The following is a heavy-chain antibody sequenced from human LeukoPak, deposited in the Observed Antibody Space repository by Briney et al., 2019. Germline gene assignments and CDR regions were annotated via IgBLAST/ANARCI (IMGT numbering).Heavy chain of an antibody. CDR2: IRYDGSNK. J-gene: IGHJ6*03. D-gene: IGHD6-13*01. CDR3: AKDWGSSSWSAYYYYYMDV. V-gene: IGHV3-30*02. CDR1: GFTFSSYG. Sequence: GGSLRLSCAASGFTFSSYGMHWVRQAPGKGLEWVAFIRYDGSNKYYADSVKGRFTISRDNSKNTLYLQMNSLRAEDTAVYYGAKDWGSSSWSAYYYYYMDVWGKGTTVTISS.